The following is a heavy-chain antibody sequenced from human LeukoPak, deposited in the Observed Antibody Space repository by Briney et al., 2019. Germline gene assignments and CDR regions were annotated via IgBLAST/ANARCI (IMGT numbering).Heavy chain of an antibody. Sequence: PGRSLRLSCAASGFTFSSYAMSWVRQAPGKGLEWVSAISGSGGSTYYADSMKGRFTISRDNSKNTVYLQMNSLRAEDTAVYYCASYDILTGYSRHPLKRWGQGTLVTVSS. CDR1: GFTFSSYA. J-gene: IGHJ4*02. CDR2: ISGSGGST. V-gene: IGHV3-23*01. D-gene: IGHD3-9*01. CDR3: ASYDILTGYSRHPLKR.